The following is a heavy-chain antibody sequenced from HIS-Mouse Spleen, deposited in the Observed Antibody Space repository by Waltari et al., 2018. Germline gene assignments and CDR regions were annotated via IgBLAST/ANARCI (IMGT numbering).Heavy chain of an antibody. V-gene: IGHV4-39*07. Sequence: QLQLQESGPGLVKPSETLSLTCTVSGGSISSSSYYWGWSRQPPGKGLGWIGSIYYSGSTYYTPSLKSRVTISVDTSKNQFSLKLSSVTAADTAVYYCAREIPYSSSWYDWYFDLWGRGTLVTVSS. D-gene: IGHD6-13*01. CDR3: AREIPYSSSWYDWYFDL. J-gene: IGHJ2*01. CDR2: IYYSGST. CDR1: GGSISSSSYY.